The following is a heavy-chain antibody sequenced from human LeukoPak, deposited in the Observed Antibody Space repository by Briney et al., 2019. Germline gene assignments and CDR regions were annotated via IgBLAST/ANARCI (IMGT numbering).Heavy chain of an antibody. Sequence: SETLSLTCTVSGGSMSSYYWSWIPQPPGKGLEWSGYIYYSGSTHYNPSLKSRVTISVDTSKHQCSLKLSSVTAADTAVYYCARQKSSGWYEVDYWGQGTLVTVSS. D-gene: IGHD6-19*01. V-gene: IGHV4-59*08. CDR3: ARQKSSGWYEVDY. CDR1: GGSMSSYY. J-gene: IGHJ4*02. CDR2: IYYSGST.